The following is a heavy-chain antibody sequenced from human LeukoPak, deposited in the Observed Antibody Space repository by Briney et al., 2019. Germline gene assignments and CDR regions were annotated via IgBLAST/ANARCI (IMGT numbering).Heavy chain of an antibody. D-gene: IGHD3-3*01. CDR1: GVSFTGYS. CDR2: ISHNGGG. Sequence: SETLSLTCGVSGVSFTGYSWTWIRQPPGQGLEWIGEISHNGGGNYNASLRSRLTMSLDTPKKEISLTLRSVTAADTAVYYCARHIASIFGVLKPWGQGTLVTVSS. CDR3: ARHIASIFGVLKP. J-gene: IGHJ5*02. V-gene: IGHV4-34*01.